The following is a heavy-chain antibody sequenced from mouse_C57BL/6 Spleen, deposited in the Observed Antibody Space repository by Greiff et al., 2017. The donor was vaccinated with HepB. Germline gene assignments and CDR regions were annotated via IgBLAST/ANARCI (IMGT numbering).Heavy chain of an antibody. CDR1: GYAFSSSW. CDR2: IYPGDGDT. V-gene: IGHV1-82*01. D-gene: IGHD2-4*01. Sequence: VQLQKSGPELVKPGASVKISCKASGYAFSSSWMNWVKQRPGKGLEWIGRIYPGDGDTNYNGKFKGKATLTADKSSSTAYMQISSLTSEDSAVYFCANYYDCSYRDYAMDYWGQGTSVTVSS. CDR3: ANYYDCSYRDYAMDY. J-gene: IGHJ4*01.